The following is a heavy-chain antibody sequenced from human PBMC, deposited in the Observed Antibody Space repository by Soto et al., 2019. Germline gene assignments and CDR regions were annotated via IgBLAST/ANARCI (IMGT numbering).Heavy chain of an antibody. Sequence: SETLSLTCAVSGGSFTSNNWWTWVRQPPGQGLEWIGEIYRTGSTNYNPSLKSRVTISLDKSENQFSLKVTSLTAADTAVYYCASRDPGTSVDYWGQGTLVTVLL. CDR1: GGSFTSNNW. CDR3: ASRDPGTSVDY. V-gene: IGHV4-4*02. CDR2: IYRTGST. J-gene: IGHJ4*02. D-gene: IGHD1-7*01.